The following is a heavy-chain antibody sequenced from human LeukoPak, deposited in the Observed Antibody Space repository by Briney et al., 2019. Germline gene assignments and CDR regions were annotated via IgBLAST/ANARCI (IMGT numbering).Heavy chain of an antibody. V-gene: IGHV3-30*18. D-gene: IGHD1-26*01. J-gene: IGHJ4*02. CDR2: ISSDGRDK. CDR1: GFTLRSYG. Sequence: PGRSLRVSCAASGFTLRSYGMHWVRQAPGKGLEWVAAISSDGRDKYYADSVDGRFTISKDNSKTTLYLQVSILKGEDTAVYSCAKELSGSSYFDYWGQGTLVTVSS. CDR3: AKELSGSSYFDY.